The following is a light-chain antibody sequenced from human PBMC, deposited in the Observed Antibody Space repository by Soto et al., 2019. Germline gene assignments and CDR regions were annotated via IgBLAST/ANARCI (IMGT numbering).Light chain of an antibody. CDR2: EVT. CDR3: CSYANSNTLL. Sequence: QSALTQPASVSGSPGQSSTISCTGTSSDVGSYDLVSWYQQHPGTAPKLIIYEVTKRPSGVSNLFSGSKSGNTAALTISGLQAEDDSDYYCCSYANSNTLLFGGGTELTVL. J-gene: IGLJ2*01. V-gene: IGLV2-23*02. CDR1: SSDVGSYDL.